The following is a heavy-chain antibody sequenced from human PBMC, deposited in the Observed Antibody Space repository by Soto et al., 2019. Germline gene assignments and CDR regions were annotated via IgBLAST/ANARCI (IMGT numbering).Heavy chain of an antibody. CDR2: SRDRTQSYTT. CDR1: GITFSDHY. V-gene: IGHV3-72*01. CDR3: AGDTVGTAIH. D-gene: IGHD5-12*01. Sequence: EVQVVESGGGLVQPGGSLRLSCAASGITFSDHYMDWFRQAPGKGLEWVGRSRDRTQSYTTEYAASVKGRFTISRDDSIYSVYLQLNRLKTEDTAVYYCAGDTVGTAIHWGQGTLVTV. J-gene: IGHJ4*02.